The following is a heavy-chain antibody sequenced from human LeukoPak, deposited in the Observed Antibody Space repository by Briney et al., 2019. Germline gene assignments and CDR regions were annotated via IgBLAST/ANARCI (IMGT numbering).Heavy chain of an antibody. CDR2: ISNAGST. V-gene: IGHV3-53*01. J-gene: IGHJ4*02. D-gene: IGHD3-22*01. CDR1: GFTVSSTY. Sequence: PGGSLRLSCAASGFTVSSTYMSWVRQAPGKGLEWVSIISNAGSTCYADSVKGRFTISRDNSKNTVFLQINSLRAEDTAVYYCARDRPGGYYGFDYWGQGTLVTVSS. CDR3: ARDRPGGYYGFDY.